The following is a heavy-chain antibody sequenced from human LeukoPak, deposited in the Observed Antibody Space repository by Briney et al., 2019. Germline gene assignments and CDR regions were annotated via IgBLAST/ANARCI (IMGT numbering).Heavy chain of an antibody. CDR3: ARDRVAVAGTWFDY. V-gene: IGHV4-34*01. D-gene: IGHD6-19*01. CDR1: LGSFSGYY. CDR2: INDRGDT. Sequence: PSETLSLTCAVSLGSFSGYYWSWIRQPLGKGLEWIGEINDRGDTNYNPSLKSRVTISVDTSKNQFSLKLSSVTAADTAVYYCARDRVAVAGTWFDYWGQGTLVTVSS. J-gene: IGHJ4*02.